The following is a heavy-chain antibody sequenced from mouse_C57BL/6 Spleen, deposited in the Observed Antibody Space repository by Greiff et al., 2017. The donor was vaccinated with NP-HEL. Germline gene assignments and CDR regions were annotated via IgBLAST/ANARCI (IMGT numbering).Heavy chain of an antibody. V-gene: IGHV5-4*01. CDR1: GFTFSSYA. CDR2: ISDGGSYT. J-gene: IGHJ4*01. Sequence: DVQLVESGGGLVKPGGSLKLSCAASGFTFSSYAMSWVRQTPEKRLEWVATISDGGSYTYYPDNVKGRFTISRDNAKNNLYLQLSHLKSEDTAMYYCARERYDEGYYAMDYWGQGTSVTVSS. D-gene: IGHD2-12*01. CDR3: ARERYDEGYYAMDY.